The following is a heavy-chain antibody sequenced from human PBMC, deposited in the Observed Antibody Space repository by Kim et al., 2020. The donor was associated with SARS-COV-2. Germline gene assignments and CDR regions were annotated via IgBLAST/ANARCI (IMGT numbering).Heavy chain of an antibody. CDR2: ISAYNGNT. D-gene: IGHD1-20*01. V-gene: IGHV1-18*01. Sequence: ASVKVSCKASGYTFTSYGISWVRQAPGQGLEWMGWISAYNGNTNYAQKLQGRVTMTTDTSTSTAYMELRSLRSDDTAVYYCARDLKGNWNVWFDPWGQGTLVTVSS. CDR3: ARDLKGNWNVWFDP. CDR1: GYTFTSYG. J-gene: IGHJ5*02.